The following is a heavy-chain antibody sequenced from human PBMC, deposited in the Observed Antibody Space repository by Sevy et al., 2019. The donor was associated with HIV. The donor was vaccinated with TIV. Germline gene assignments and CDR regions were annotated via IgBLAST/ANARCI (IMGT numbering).Heavy chain of an antibody. V-gene: IGHV3-30*04. Sequence: GGSLRLSCAASGFTFSIYAMHWIRQAPDKGLEWVAVISYDGGDKYFADSVKGRVTISRDNSKNTLYLQMYSLRPEDTAVYYCARDLPSSVTNPFCYYGLDVWGQGTTVTVSS. J-gene: IGHJ6*02. CDR3: ARDLPSSVTNPFCYYGLDV. D-gene: IGHD2-8*01. CDR1: GFTFSIYA. CDR2: ISYDGGDK.